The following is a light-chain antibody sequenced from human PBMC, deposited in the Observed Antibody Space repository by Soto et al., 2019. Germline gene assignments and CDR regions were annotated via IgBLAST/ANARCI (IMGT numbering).Light chain of an antibody. V-gene: IGLV1-47*02. Sequence: QSVLTQPPSASGTPGQRVTISCSGSSSNIGSDYVYWYQQLPGTAPKLLIYSNNQRPSGVPDRFSGSKSGYTASLTVSGLQTEDEAFYYCSSSAGIYHYLVFGGGTKLTVL. J-gene: IGLJ3*02. CDR2: SNN. CDR1: SSNIGSDY. CDR3: SSSAGIYHYLV.